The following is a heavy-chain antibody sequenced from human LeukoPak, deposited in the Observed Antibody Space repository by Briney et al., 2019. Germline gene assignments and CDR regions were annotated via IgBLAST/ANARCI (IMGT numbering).Heavy chain of an antibody. CDR1: GYSFTSYW. CDR2: IYPGDSDT. V-gene: IGHV5-51*01. J-gene: IGHJ6*03. CDR3: ARHAVAVAGTYYYYYMDV. D-gene: IGHD6-19*01. Sequence: GESLKISCKGSGYSFTSYWIGWVRQMPGKGLEWMGIIYPGDSDTRYSPSFQGQVTISADKSISTAYLQWSSLKASDTAMYYCARHAVAVAGTYYYYYMDVRGKGTTVTVSS.